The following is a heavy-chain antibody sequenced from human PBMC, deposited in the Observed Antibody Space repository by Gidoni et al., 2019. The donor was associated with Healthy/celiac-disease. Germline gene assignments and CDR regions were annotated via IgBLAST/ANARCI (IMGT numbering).Heavy chain of an antibody. CDR1: GFTFSDAW. V-gene: IGHV3-15*01. CDR2: IKSKTDSETT. CDR3: TTVGHVVLWYGELVN. J-gene: IGHJ4*02. Sequence: EVQLVVSGGGLVKPGGSLRLSCAASGFTFSDAWMSWVRQAPGQGLEWVGRIKSKTDSETTDYAAPVKGRFTITRDDSKNTLYLQMNSLKTEDTAVYYCTTVGHVVLWYGELVNWGQGTLVTVSS. D-gene: IGHD3-10*01.